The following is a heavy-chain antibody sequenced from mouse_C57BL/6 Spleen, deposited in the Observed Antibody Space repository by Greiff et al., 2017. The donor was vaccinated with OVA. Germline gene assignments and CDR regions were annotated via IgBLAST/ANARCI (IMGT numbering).Heavy chain of an antibody. CDR2: IYPGDGDT. V-gene: IGHV1-82*01. J-gene: IGHJ2*01. CDR1: GYAFRSSW. Sequence: QVQLQQSGPELVKPGASVKISCKASGYAFRSSWMNWVKQRPGKGLEWIGRIYPGDGDTNYNGKFKGKATLTADKSSSTAYMQLSSLTSEDSAVYFCASEGLDYWGQGTTLTVSS. CDR3: ASEGLDY.